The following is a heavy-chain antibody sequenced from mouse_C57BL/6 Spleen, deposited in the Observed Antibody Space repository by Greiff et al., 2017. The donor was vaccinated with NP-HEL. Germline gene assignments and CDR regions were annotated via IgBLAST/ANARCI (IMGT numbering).Heavy chain of an antibody. V-gene: IGHV1-82*01. J-gene: IGHJ2*01. D-gene: IGHD2-5*01. CDR1: GYAFSSSW. CDR3: ARTYYSNFCDY. CDR2: IYPGDGDT. Sequence: QVQLQQSGPELVKPGASVKISCKASGYAFSSSWMNWVKQRPGKGLGWIGRIYPGDGDTNYNGKFKGKATLTADKSSSTAYMQLSSLTSEDSAVYFCARTYYSNFCDYWGQGTTLTVSS.